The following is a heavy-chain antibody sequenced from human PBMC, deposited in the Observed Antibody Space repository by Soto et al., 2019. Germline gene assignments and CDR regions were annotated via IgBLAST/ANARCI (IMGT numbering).Heavy chain of an antibody. J-gene: IGHJ5*02. CDR1: GFSLSNARMG. CDR2: IFSNDEN. CDR3: ARSRSGWFLFDP. V-gene: IGHV2-26*01. Sequence: QVTLKESGPVLVKPTETLTLTCTVSGFSLSNARMGVSWIRQPPGKALEWLAHIFSNDENSYSTSLKSRLTISKGTSKSQVVLSMTTMDPVDRATYYWARSRSGWFLFDPWGQGTLVTVSS. D-gene: IGHD6-19*01.